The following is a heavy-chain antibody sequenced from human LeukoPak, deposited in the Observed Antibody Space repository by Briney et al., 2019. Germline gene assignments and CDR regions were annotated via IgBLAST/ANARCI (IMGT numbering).Heavy chain of an antibody. D-gene: IGHD2/OR15-2a*01. Sequence: ASVKVSCKASGYPFTSYGLTWVRQTPGQGLQWMGWIAAYNGATIYAQIFQGRISMTTDTSTNTGYMELRSLTSDDTAVYYCAREDSNSENFWGQGTLVTVSS. V-gene: IGHV1-18*01. J-gene: IGHJ4*02. CDR2: IAAYNGAT. CDR1: GYPFTSYG. CDR3: AREDSNSENF.